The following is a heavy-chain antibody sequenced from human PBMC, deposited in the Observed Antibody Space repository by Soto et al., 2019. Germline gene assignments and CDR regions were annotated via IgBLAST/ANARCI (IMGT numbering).Heavy chain of an antibody. Sequence: QSGGSLRLSXAASEFTFRSYWMHWVRQSPGKGLVWVSRISGDGSSTTYADSVRGRFTISRDNAKNTVYLQMDSLRAEDTAVYYCARSLPGTYGAFDLWGQGTMVTVSS. J-gene: IGHJ3*01. CDR1: EFTFRSYW. D-gene: IGHD1-7*01. CDR2: ISGDGSST. V-gene: IGHV3-74*01. CDR3: ARSLPGTYGAFDL.